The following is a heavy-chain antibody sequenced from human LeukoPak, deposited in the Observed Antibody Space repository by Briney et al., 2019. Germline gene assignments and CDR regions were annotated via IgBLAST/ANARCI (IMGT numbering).Heavy chain of an antibody. J-gene: IGHJ6*03. V-gene: IGHV4-30-4*08. CDR3: ATMPDLGVSPPFHYFWYLDV. Sequence: SETLSLTCTVSGDSIRSGRYYLTWIRQAPGKGLEWIGHIFFSGSSYYNPSLMSRLTMSADTSKNQFSLKLTSVTVADTAVYYCATMPDLGVSPPFHYFWYLDVWGKGTTVTVSS. D-gene: IGHD3-3*01. CDR1: GDSIRSGRYY. CDR2: IFFSGSS.